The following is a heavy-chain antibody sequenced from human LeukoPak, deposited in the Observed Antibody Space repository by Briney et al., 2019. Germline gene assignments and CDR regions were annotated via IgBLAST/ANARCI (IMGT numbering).Heavy chain of an antibody. J-gene: IGHJ4*02. Sequence: GGSLRLSCVGSGFTFRSHAMSRVRQAPEKGLEFVSGIYENGGTTYYADSVKGRFSISRDNSKNTLYLQMDSLRGEDTAVYYCAKRSGVYSDNSGVFDYWGQGSLVTVSS. CDR1: GFTFRSHA. D-gene: IGHD4-11*01. CDR2: IYENGGTT. CDR3: AKRSGVYSDNSGVFDY. V-gene: IGHV3-23*01.